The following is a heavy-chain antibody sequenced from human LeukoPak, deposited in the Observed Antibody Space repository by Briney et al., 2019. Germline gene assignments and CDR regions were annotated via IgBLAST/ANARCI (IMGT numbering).Heavy chain of an antibody. CDR2: IYYSGST. D-gene: IGHD6-19*01. J-gene: IGHJ6*04. CDR1: GGSISSYY. V-gene: IGHV4-59*01. Sequence: SETLSLTCTVSGGSISSYYWSWIRQPPGKGLEWIGYIYYSGSTNYNPSLKSRVTISVDTSKNQFSLKLSSVIAADTAVYYCARDLIAVAGTSSDYYYYGMDVWGKGTTVTVSS. CDR3: ARDLIAVAGTSSDYYYYGMDV.